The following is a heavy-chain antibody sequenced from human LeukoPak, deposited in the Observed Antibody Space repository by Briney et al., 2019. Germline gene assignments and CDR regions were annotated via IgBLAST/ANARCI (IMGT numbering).Heavy chain of an antibody. V-gene: IGHV3-48*01. D-gene: IGHD5/OR15-5a*01. CDR3: ARLVSSDY. CDR2: ISSSSSTI. Sequence: GGSLRLSCAASGFTFSSYEMNWVRQAPGKGLEWVSYISSSSSTIYYADSVKGRFTISRDNAKNSLYLQMNSLRAEDTAVYYCARLVSSDYWGQGTLVTVSS. CDR1: GFTFSSYE. J-gene: IGHJ4*02.